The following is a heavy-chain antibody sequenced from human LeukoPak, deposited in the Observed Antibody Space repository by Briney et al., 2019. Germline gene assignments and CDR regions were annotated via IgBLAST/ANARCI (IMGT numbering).Heavy chain of an antibody. CDR2: ISYDGSNK. D-gene: IGHD3-3*01. Sequence: GGSLRLSCAASGFTFSSYEMNWVRQAPGKGLEWVAVISYDGSNKYYADSVKGRFTISRDNSKNTLYLQMNSLRAEDTAVYYCAKDKTWSGYSTYYYYGMDVWGQGTTVTVSS. CDR3: AKDKTWSGYSTYYYYGMDV. CDR1: GFTFSSYE. J-gene: IGHJ6*02. V-gene: IGHV3-30*18.